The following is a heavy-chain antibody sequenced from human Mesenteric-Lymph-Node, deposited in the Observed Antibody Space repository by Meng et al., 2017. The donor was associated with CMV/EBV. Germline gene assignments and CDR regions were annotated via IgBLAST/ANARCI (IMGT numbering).Heavy chain of an antibody. V-gene: IGHV1-69*10. J-gene: IGHJ6*02. CDR2: IIPILGIA. D-gene: IGHD4-23*01. Sequence: YAISWVRQAPGQGLEWMGGIIPILGIANYAQKFQGRVTITADKSTSTAYMELSSLRSEDTAVYYCARNGGGSGVAGYYYYYYGMDVWGQGTMVTVSS. CDR3: ARNGGGSGVAGYYYYYYGMDV. CDR1: YA.